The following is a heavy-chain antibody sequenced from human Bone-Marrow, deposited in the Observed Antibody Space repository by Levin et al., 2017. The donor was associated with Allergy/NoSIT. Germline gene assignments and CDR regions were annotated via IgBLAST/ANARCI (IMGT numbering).Heavy chain of an antibody. D-gene: IGHD2-15*01. CDR1: GFLFNNYG. Sequence: GESLKISCAASGFLFNNYGMHWVRQAPGKGLEWVAIVSYDGSHKYYADSVKGRFTISRDNSKNTLYLEMDSLRVEDTAVYYCAKDRVGGGSDYFDSWGQGTLVTVSS. CDR3: AKDRVGGGSDYFDS. V-gene: IGHV3-30*18. CDR2: VSYDGSHK. J-gene: IGHJ4*02.